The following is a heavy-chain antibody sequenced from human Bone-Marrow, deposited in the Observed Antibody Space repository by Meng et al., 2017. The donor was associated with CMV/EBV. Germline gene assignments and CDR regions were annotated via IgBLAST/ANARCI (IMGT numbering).Heavy chain of an antibody. Sequence: GSLRLSCTVSGGSISSYYWSWIRQPPGKGLEWIGYIYYSGSTNYNPSLKSRVTISVDTSKNQFSLKLSSVTAADTAVYYCARVPITPSYYYGMDVWGQGTTVTVSS. J-gene: IGHJ6*02. CDR2: IYYSGST. D-gene: IGHD5-24*01. CDR1: GGSISSYY. CDR3: ARVPITPSYYYGMDV. V-gene: IGHV4-59*12.